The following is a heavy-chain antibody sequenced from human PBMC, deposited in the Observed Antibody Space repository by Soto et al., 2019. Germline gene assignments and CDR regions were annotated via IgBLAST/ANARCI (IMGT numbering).Heavy chain of an antibody. CDR1: GLTFSSFP. CDR2: ISYDGTNK. D-gene: IGHD6-19*01. V-gene: IGHV3-30-3*01. J-gene: IGHJ4*02. CDR3: AREGGVSGWYWGGDY. Sequence: GGSLRLSCAASGLTFSSFPMHWVRQAPGKGLERVALISYDGTNKYYTDSVKGRFTISRDNSKNTLYLQMNSLRAEDTAVYYCAREGGVSGWYWGGDYWGQGTPVTVSS.